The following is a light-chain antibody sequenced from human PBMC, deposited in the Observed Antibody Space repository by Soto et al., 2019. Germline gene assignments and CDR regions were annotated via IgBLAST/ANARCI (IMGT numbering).Light chain of an antibody. Sequence: DIQMTQSPSSLSASVGDRVTITCQASQDITNHLNWYQQKPGKAPKLLIYDASNLQTGVPSRLSGSGSGTDFTFTISGLQPEDIATFYCQQYDILLTFGGGTKVDIK. CDR1: QDITNH. V-gene: IGKV1-33*01. CDR2: DAS. CDR3: QQYDILLT. J-gene: IGKJ4*01.